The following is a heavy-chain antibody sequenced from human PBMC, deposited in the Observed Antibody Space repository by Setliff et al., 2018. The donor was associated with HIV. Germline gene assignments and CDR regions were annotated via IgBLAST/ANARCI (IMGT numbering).Heavy chain of an antibody. Sequence: EASVKVSCKASGYTFTGYYMHWVRQAPGQGLEWMGWINPNSGGTNYAQEFQGRVTMTRDTSISTAYMELSRLRSDDTAVYYCARDLGPGGGSYRMPINWFDPWGQGTLVTVSS. J-gene: IGHJ5*02. CDR2: INPNSGGT. CDR1: GYTFTGYY. V-gene: IGHV1-2*02. D-gene: IGHD1-26*01. CDR3: ARDLGPGGGSYRMPINWFDP.